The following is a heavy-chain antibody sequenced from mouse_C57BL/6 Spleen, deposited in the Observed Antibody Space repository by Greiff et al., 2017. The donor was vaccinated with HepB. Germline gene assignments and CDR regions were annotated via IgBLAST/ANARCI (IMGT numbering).Heavy chain of an antibody. V-gene: IGHV1-82*01. J-gene: IGHJ1*03. Sequence: VQLQQSGPELVKPGASVKISCKASGYAFSSSWMNWVKQRPGKGLEWIGRIYPGDGDTNYNGKFKGKATLTADKSSSTAYMQLSSLTSEDSAVYFCAREGHYYGSSYVGWYFDVWGTGTTVTVSS. D-gene: IGHD1-1*01. CDR2: IYPGDGDT. CDR3: AREGHYYGSSYVGWYFDV. CDR1: GYAFSSSW.